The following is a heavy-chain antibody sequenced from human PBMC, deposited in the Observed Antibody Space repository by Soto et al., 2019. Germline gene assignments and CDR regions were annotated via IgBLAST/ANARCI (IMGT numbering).Heavy chain of an antibody. CDR3: AKDRGRYCSGGTCYLFDS. CDR2: ISYDGTNK. J-gene: IGHJ4*02. V-gene: IGHV3-30*04. D-gene: IGHD2-15*01. Sequence: GGSLRLSCVPSGFTFSTYAMYWVRQAPGKGLEWVAIISYDGTNKYYADSVKGRFTISRDNSKNTLYLQMNSLRVEDTALYYCAKDRGRYCSGGTCYLFDSWGQGALVTVSS. CDR1: GFTFSTYA.